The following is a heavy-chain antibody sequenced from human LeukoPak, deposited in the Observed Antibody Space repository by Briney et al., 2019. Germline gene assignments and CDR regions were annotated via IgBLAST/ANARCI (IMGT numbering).Heavy chain of an antibody. D-gene: IGHD2-8*02. Sequence: GGSLRLSCAASELTVSGICMSWVRQAPGKGLEWVPLIYSAGSTFYADSVKGRFTISRDSSKNTLHLEMNSLRPEDSAVYYCARAGADGKEYFQQWGQGTLVTVPS. CDR1: ELTVSGIC. CDR2: IYSAGST. J-gene: IGHJ1*01. V-gene: IGHV3-66*02. CDR3: ARAGADGKEYFQQ.